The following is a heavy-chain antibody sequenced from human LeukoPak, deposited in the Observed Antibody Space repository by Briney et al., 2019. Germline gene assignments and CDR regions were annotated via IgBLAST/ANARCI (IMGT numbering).Heavy chain of an antibody. J-gene: IGHJ4*02. CDR1: GFTVRSNF. D-gene: IGHD2-21*01. V-gene: IGHV3-53*01. CDR3: TRGGGGSFPHY. CDR2: INSGGST. Sequence: AGGTLRLSCAASGFTVRSNFLSWVRQPPGKGLEWVSDINSGGSTYYADSVKGRFTISRDNSKNTLYLQMNSLRAEDTAVYYCTRGGGGSFPHYWGQGTLVTVSS.